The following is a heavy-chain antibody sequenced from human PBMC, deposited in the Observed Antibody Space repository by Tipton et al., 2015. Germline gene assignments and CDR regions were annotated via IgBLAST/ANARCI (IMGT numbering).Heavy chain of an antibody. D-gene: IGHD5-24*01. Sequence: TLSLTCDVSGYSFSSGYYWGWIRQPPGKGLEWIGSIFHRGDTTYNPSLKSRVTISLDTSKNQFPLMLRSVTAADTAVYYCARDVEHGMDVWGQGTTVAVSS. CDR2: IFHRGDT. J-gene: IGHJ6*02. CDR3: ARDVEHGMDV. CDR1: GYSFSSGYY. V-gene: IGHV4-38-2*02.